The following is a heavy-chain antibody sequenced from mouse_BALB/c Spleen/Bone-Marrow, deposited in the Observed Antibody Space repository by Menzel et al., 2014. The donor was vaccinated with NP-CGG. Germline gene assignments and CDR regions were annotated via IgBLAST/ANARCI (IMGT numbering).Heavy chain of an antibody. V-gene: IGHV5-17*02. Sequence: EVKLVESGGGLVQPGGSRKLSCAVFGFTFSSFGLHCVRQAPAKGLEWVAYISSGSSTIYYADTVKGRFTISRDNPKNTLFLQMTSLRSEDTAMYYCARMGVPYGMDDWGQGTSVTVSS. CDR3: ARMGVPYGMDD. J-gene: IGHJ4*01. D-gene: IGHD5-1*01. CDR1: GFTFSSFG. CDR2: ISSGSSTI.